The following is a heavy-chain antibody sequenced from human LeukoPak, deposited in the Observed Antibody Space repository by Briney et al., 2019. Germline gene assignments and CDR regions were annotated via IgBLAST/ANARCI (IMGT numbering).Heavy chain of an antibody. CDR3: ARGGLRYFDWSSVPLDY. CDR2: INHSGST. CDR1: GGSFSGYY. D-gene: IGHD3-9*01. J-gene: IGHJ4*02. V-gene: IGHV4-34*01. Sequence: SETLSLTCAVYGGSFSGYYWSWIRQPPGKGLEWIGEINHSGSTNYNPSLKSRVTISVDTSKNQFSLKLSSVTAADTAVYYCARGGLRYFDWSSVPLDYWGQGTLVTVSS.